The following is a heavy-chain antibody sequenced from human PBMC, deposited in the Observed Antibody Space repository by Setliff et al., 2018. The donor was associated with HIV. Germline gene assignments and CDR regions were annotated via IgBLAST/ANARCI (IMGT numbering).Heavy chain of an antibody. CDR3: AKDRYYDSSGSPFDY. CDR2: IRFDGSTK. J-gene: IGHJ4*02. CDR1: GFTFSSYG. Sequence: PGGSLRLSCAASGFTFSSYGMHWVRQAPGKGLEWVAFIRFDGSTKYYADSVKGRFTISRDNSKNTLYLQMNSLRAEDTAIYYCAKDRYYDSSGSPFDYWGQGTLVTVSS. D-gene: IGHD3-22*01. V-gene: IGHV3-30*02.